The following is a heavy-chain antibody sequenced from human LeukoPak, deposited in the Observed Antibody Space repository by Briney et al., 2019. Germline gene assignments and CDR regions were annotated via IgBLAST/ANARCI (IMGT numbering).Heavy chain of an antibody. V-gene: IGHV4-34*01. CDR2: INHSGST. CDR1: GGSFSGYY. CDR3: ASGSYSPDY. Sequence: SETLSLTCAVYGGSFSGYYWSWIRQPPGKGLEWIGEINHSGSTNYNPSLKSRVTVSVDTSKNQFSLKLSSVTAADTAVYYCASGSYSPDYWGQGTLVTVSS. J-gene: IGHJ4*02. D-gene: IGHD1-26*01.